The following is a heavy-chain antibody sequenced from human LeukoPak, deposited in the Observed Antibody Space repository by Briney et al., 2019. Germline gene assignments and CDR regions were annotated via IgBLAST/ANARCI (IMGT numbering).Heavy chain of an antibody. J-gene: IGHJ6*02. CDR3: AKRYCKSATCRSDMDA. Sequence: GGSLRLSCAASGFTVSSNYMSWVRQAPGKGLEWVALIQSDGSKTYSADSVKGRFTISRDNPRNTLYLQMNRLRPEDTAVYYCAKRYCKSATCRSDMDAWGQGTTVTVSS. V-gene: IGHV3-30*02. D-gene: IGHD2-15*01. CDR1: GFTVSSNY. CDR2: IQSDGSKT.